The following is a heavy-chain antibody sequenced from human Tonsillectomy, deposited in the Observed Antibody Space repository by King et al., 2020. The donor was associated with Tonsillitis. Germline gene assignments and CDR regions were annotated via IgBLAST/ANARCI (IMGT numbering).Heavy chain of an antibody. CDR1: GFTFRSYS. V-gene: IGHV3-21*01. J-gene: IGHJ5*02. CDR2: ISSSSSYI. CDR3: ARDQEAEGWFDP. Sequence: QLVQSGGGLVKPGGSLRLSCAPSGFTFRSYSMNWVRQAPGKGLEWVSSISSSSSYIYYADSVKGRFTISRDNAKNSLYLQMNSLRAEDTAVYYCARDQEAEGWFDPWGQGTLVTVSS.